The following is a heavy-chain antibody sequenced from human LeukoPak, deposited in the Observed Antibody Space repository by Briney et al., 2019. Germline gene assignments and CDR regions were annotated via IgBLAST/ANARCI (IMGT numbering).Heavy chain of an antibody. CDR2: VFQSGST. J-gene: IGHJ4*02. V-gene: IGHV4-38-2*02. Sequence: PSETLSLTCGVSGYSISSGYHWGWIRQPPGKGLERLGNVFQSGSTYYNPSLKSRVTISVDTFKNQFSLKLSSVTAADTAVYYCARERSSSWSIEFWGQGILVAVSS. D-gene: IGHD6-13*01. CDR3: ARERSSSWSIEF. CDR1: GYSISSGYH.